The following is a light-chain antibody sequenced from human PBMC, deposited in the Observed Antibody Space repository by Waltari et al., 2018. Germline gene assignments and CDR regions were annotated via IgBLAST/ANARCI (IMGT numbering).Light chain of an antibody. Sequence: QSALTQPASVSGSPGQSITISCTATSSDVGSYNLVSWYQQHPGKAPKLRIYEGSKRPSGVSNRFSGSKSGNTAALTISGLQAEDEADYYCCSYAGSGTFVVVGGGTKLTVL. CDR2: EGS. CDR1: SSDVGSYNL. J-gene: IGLJ2*01. CDR3: CSYAGSGTFVV. V-gene: IGLV2-23*03.